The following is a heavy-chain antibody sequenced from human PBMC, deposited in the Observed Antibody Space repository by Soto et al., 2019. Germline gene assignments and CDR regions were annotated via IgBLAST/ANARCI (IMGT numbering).Heavy chain of an antibody. V-gene: IGHV4-61*01. D-gene: IGHD6-13*01. CDR1: GGSVSSGSYY. Sequence: SETLSLTCTVSGGSVSSGSYYWSWIRQPPGKGLEWIGYIYYSGSTNYNPSLKTRVTISVDTSKNQFSLKLSSVTAADTAVYYCARARGQQLVRDYYYYGMDVWGQGTTVTVSS. J-gene: IGHJ6*02. CDR2: IYYSGST. CDR3: ARARGQQLVRDYYYYGMDV.